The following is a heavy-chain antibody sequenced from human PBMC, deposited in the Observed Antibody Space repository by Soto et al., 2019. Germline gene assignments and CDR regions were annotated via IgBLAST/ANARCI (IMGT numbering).Heavy chain of an antibody. D-gene: IGHD3-22*01. Sequence: GGSLRLSCAASGFTFSNAWMNWVRQAPGKGLEWVGRIKSKTDGGTTDYAAPVKGRLTISRDDSKNKLYLQINSLKTEDTAVYYCTTDPVTMIVVLPSSGRGQGTLVPVS. CDR2: IKSKTDGGTT. CDR3: TTDPVTMIVVLPSSG. J-gene: IGHJ4*02. V-gene: IGHV3-15*07. CDR1: GFTFSNAW.